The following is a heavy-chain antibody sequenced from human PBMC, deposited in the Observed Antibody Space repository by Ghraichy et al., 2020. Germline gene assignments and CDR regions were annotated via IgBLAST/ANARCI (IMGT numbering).Heavy chain of an antibody. Sequence: ASVKVSCKASGYTFTAYYVHWVRQAPGQGLEWMGWINPDSGATHSPQKFQGRVTMTRDTSISTAYMDLSRLRSDDTAVYFCARTMRGSSNFDLWGRGTQVTVPS. D-gene: IGHD2-2*01. J-gene: IGHJ2*01. CDR1: GYTFTAYY. CDR2: INPDSGAT. CDR3: ARTMRGSSNFDL. V-gene: IGHV1-2*02.